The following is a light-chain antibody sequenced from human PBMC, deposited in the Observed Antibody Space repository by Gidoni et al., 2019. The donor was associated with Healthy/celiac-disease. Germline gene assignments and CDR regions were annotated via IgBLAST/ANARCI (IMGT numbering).Light chain of an antibody. CDR1: QRVSSS. V-gene: IGKV3-15*01. J-gene: IGKJ2*01. Sequence: THSVSPAERATLSCRAGQRVSSSFAWYQQKPGQAPTLLIYGASTRATGIPARFCGGGSGTEFSLTISSLQSDDFAVYYCQQYNNWPRYTFGQGTKLEIK. CDR2: GAS. CDR3: QQYNNWPRYT.